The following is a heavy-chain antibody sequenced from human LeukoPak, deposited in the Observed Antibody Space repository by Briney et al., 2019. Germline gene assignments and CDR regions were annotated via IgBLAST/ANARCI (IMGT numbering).Heavy chain of an antibody. D-gene: IGHD4-17*01. V-gene: IGHV3-23*01. Sequence: TGGSLRLSCAASGFTFSSYAMSWVRQAPGKGLEWVSAISGSGGSTYYADSVKGRFTISRDNSKNTLYLQMNSLRAEDTAVYYCAKDPVHRTTVYAFDIWGQGTMVTVSS. CDR3: AKDPVHRTTVYAFDI. J-gene: IGHJ3*02. CDR2: ISGSGGST. CDR1: GFTFSSYA.